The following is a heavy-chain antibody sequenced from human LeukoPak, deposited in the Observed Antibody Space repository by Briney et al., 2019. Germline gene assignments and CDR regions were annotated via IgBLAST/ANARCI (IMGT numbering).Heavy chain of an antibody. CDR1: GYTFTGYY. D-gene: IGHD1-26*01. V-gene: IGHV1-2*02. Sequence: ASVKVSCKASGYTFTGYYMHWVRQAPGQGLEWMGWINPNSGGTNYAQKFQGSVTMTRDTSISTVYMELSRLRSDDTAVYYCARASGSYWWFDSWGQETLVTVSS. CDR3: ARASGSYWWFDS. J-gene: IGHJ5*01. CDR2: INPNSGGT.